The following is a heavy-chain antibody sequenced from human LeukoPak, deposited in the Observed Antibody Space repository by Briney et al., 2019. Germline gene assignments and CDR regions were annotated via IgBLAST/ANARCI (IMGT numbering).Heavy chain of an antibody. CDR2: ISSSSSYI. Sequence: PGGSLRLSSAASGFTFSSYSMNWVRQAPGKGPEWVSSISSSSSYIYYADSVKGRFTISRDNAKNSLYLQMNSLRAEDTAVYYCARDRDDYPYYWGQGTLVTVSS. J-gene: IGHJ4*02. D-gene: IGHD4-11*01. CDR1: GFTFSSYS. CDR3: ARDRDDYPYY. V-gene: IGHV3-21*01.